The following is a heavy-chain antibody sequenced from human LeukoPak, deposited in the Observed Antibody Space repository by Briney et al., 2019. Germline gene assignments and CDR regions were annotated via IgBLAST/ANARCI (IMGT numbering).Heavy chain of an antibody. CDR2: INHSGST. Sequence: PSETLSLTCAVYGGSFSVYYWSWIRQPPGKGLEWIGEINHSGSTNYNPSLKSRVTISVDTSKNQFSLKLSSVTAADTAVYYCARNQYYDFWSGYFDYWGQGTLVTVSS. D-gene: IGHD3-3*01. J-gene: IGHJ4*02. V-gene: IGHV4-34*01. CDR1: GGSFSVYY. CDR3: ARNQYYDFWSGYFDY.